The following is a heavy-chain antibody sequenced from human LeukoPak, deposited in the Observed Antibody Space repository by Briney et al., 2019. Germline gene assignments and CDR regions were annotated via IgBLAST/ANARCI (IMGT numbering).Heavy chain of an antibody. V-gene: IGHV1-2*02. D-gene: IGHD3-16*01. CDR1: GYTFTGYY. CDR2: FNPNNGGT. J-gene: IGHJ4*02. Sequence: ASLKVSCKASGYTFTGYYMHWVRQAPGQGLEWMGWFNPNNGGTDYAQKFQGRVTLTRDTSISTVYMELSSLRSDDTAVYYCARAAGGAPFDYWGQGTLVAVSS. CDR3: ARAAGGAPFDY.